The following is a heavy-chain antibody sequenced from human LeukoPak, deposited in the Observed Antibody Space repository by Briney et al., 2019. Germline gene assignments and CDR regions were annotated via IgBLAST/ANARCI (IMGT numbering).Heavy chain of an antibody. CDR2: ISYDGSNK. CDR1: GFTFSSYA. Sequence: GRSLRLSCAASGFTFSSYATHWVRQAPGKGLEWVAVISYDGSNKYYADSVKGRFTISRDNSKNSLYLQLNSLRAEDTAVYYCARDNYGAGSYEGIYGMDVWGQGTTVTVSS. D-gene: IGHD3-10*01. J-gene: IGHJ6*02. V-gene: IGHV3-30-3*01. CDR3: ARDNYGAGSYEGIYGMDV.